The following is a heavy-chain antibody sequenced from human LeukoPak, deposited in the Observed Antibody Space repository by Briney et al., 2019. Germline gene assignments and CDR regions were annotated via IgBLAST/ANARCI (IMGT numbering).Heavy chain of an antibody. J-gene: IGHJ4*02. CDR2: ISAYNGNT. Sequence: ASVKVSCKASGYKFTSYGISRVRQAPGQGLEWMGWISAYNGNTKYAQKVQGRVTMTTDTSTSTAYMELRSLRSDDTAVYYCARRGSAYSVVGATDFDYWGQGTLVTVSS. D-gene: IGHD1-26*01. CDR3: ARRGSAYSVVGATDFDY. CDR1: GYKFTSYG. V-gene: IGHV1-18*01.